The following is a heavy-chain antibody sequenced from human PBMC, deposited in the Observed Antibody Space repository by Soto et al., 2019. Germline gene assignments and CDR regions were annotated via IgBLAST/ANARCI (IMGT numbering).Heavy chain of an antibody. CDR1: VDTFTTYG. V-gene: IGHV1-18*01. Sequence: QVQLVQSGAEVKMPGASVKVSCKASVDTFTTYGISWVRQAPGQGLEWMGWISGYNDNTKYAQKCQGRVIMTADTSTSTAYMELRTLSSDDTAVYYCAREYCTSTSCYGVDYWGQGTLVTVSS. CDR3: AREYCTSTSCYGVDY. D-gene: IGHD2-2*01. J-gene: IGHJ4*02. CDR2: ISGYNDNT.